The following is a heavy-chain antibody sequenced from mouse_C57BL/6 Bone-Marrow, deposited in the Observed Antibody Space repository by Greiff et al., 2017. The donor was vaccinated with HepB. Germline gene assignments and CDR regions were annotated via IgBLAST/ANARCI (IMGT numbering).Heavy chain of an antibody. CDR1: GYTFTDYE. V-gene: IGHV1-15*01. J-gene: IGHJ3*01. CDR2: IDPETGGT. CDR3: TRCRYREWFAY. Sequence: VQLQQSGAELVRPGASVTLSCKASGYTFTDYEMHWVKQTPVHGLEWIGAIDPETGGTAYNQKFKGKAILTADKSSSTAYMELRSLPSEDSAVYYCTRCRYREWFAYWGQGTLVTVSA. D-gene: IGHD2-14*01.